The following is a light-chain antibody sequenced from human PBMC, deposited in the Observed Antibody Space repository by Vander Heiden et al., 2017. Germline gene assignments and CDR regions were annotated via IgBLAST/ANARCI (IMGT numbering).Light chain of an antibody. CDR3: KQYQDWPFT. J-gene: IGKJ2*01. CDR1: QNIDSN. V-gene: IGKV3-15*01. Sequence: EIVMTHSPVTLSLPPGERATLSCRTSQNIDSNVAWYQQKPGQAPRLLIYAASTRATDVPARFSGSGSGTDFTLTINNLQSEDFVVYYCKQYQDWPFTFGQGTKPEI. CDR2: AAS.